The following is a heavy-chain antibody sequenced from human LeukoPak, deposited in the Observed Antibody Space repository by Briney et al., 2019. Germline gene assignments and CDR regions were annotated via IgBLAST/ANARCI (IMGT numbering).Heavy chain of an antibody. CDR1: GITFSSYA. D-gene: IGHD5-12*01. J-gene: IGHJ4*02. CDR3: AKEGWFASGLLSY. CDR2: ISGSSAST. V-gene: IGHV3-23*01. Sequence: HPGGSLRLSCAASGITFSSYAMSWVRQAPGKGLEWVSGISGSSASTYYADSVKGRFTISRDNSKNTLYLQMNSLRAEDTAVYYCAKEGWFASGLLSYWGQGTLVTVSS.